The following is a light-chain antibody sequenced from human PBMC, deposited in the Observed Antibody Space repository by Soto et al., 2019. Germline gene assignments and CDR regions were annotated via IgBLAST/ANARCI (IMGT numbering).Light chain of an antibody. CDR3: QQYNSYSNT. J-gene: IGKJ2*01. Sequence: IQMTQSPSSLSATVGDRVTITCRASQDVSSYLVWYQHKPGKAPELLIYAASTLQSGVPLRFSGSGSGTEFTLTISSLQPEDFATYYCQQYNSYSNTFGQGTKLEIK. CDR2: AAS. CDR1: QDVSSY. V-gene: IGKV1-9*01.